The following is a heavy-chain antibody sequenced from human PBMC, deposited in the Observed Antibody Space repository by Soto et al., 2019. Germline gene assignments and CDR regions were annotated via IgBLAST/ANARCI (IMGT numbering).Heavy chain of an antibody. Sequence: GESLKISCKGSGYSFTSYWIGWVRQMPGKGLEWMGIIYPGDSDTRYSPSFQGQVTISADKSISTAYLQWSSLKASDTAMYYCARHEGPGAVAGTRRQGGVDYWGQGTLVTVSS. CDR1: GYSFTSYW. D-gene: IGHD6-19*01. CDR2: IYPGDSDT. CDR3: ARHEGPGAVAGTRRQGGVDY. V-gene: IGHV5-51*01. J-gene: IGHJ4*02.